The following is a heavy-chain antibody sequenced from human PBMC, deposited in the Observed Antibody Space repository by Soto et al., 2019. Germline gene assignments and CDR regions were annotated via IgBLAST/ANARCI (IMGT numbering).Heavy chain of an antibody. CDR2: INHSGST. Sequence: QVQLQQWGAGLLKPSETLSLTCAVYGGSFSGYYWSWIRQPPGKGLEWIGEINHSGSTNYNPSLKSRVNISVDTSKNQFSLKLSSVTAADTAVYYCARCHYCSGGSCDSGPGYYFDFWGQGTLVTVSS. J-gene: IGHJ4*02. D-gene: IGHD2-15*01. CDR1: GGSFSGYY. CDR3: ARCHYCSGGSCDSGPGYYFDF. V-gene: IGHV4-34*01.